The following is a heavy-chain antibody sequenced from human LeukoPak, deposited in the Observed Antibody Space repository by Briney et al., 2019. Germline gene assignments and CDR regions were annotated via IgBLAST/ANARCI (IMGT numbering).Heavy chain of an antibody. CDR1: GFTFSSYR. CDR3: AKDMGYSYGYIDS. J-gene: IGHJ4*02. CDR2: ISSSSSYI. V-gene: IGHV3-21*04. D-gene: IGHD5-18*01. Sequence: AGGSLRLSCAASGFTFSSYRMNWVRQAPGKGLQWVSSISSSSSYIYYADSVKGRFTISRDNAKNSQYLQMNSLRAEDTAVYYCAKDMGYSYGYIDSWGQGTLVSVSS.